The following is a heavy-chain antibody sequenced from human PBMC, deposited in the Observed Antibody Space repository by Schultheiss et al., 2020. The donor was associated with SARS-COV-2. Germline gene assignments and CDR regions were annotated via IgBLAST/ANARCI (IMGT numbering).Heavy chain of an antibody. V-gene: IGHV3-48*04. J-gene: IGHJ6*02. CDR1: GFTFSSYA. D-gene: IGHD6-6*01. CDR2: ISSSGSTI. CDR3: ARMSIAARDYYYYGMDV. Sequence: GESLKISCAASGFTFSSYAMHWVRQAPGKGLEWVSYISSSGSTIYYADSVKGRFTISRDNAKNSLYLQMNSLRAEDTAVYYCARMSIAARDYYYYGMDVWGQGTTVTVSS.